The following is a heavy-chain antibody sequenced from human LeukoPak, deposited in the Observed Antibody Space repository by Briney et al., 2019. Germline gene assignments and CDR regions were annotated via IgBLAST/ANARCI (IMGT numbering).Heavy chain of an antibody. J-gene: IGHJ4*02. V-gene: IGHV3-23*01. CDR3: ARSDSSGWYYFDY. D-gene: IGHD6-19*01. Sequence: PGGSLRLSCAASGFTFSSFAMSWVRQAPGKGLEWVSTVSGSGGSTYYADFVKGRFTISRDNSKNTLYLQMNSLRAEDTAVYYCARSDSSGWYYFDYWGQGTLVTVSS. CDR1: GFTFSSFA. CDR2: VSGSGGST.